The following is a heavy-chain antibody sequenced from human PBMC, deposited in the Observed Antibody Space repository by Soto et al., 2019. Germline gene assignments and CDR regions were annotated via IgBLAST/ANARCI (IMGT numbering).Heavy chain of an antibody. Sequence: GGSLRLSCAASGFTFSSYAMSWVRQAPGKGLEWVSAISGSGGSTYYADSVKGRFTISRDNSKNTLYLQMNSLRAEDTAVYYCAKDLRITISGSTFHYYYMDVWGKGTTVTVSS. CDR3: AKDLRITISGSTFHYYYMDV. CDR2: ISGSGGST. J-gene: IGHJ6*03. D-gene: IGHD3-3*01. CDR1: GFTFSSYA. V-gene: IGHV3-23*01.